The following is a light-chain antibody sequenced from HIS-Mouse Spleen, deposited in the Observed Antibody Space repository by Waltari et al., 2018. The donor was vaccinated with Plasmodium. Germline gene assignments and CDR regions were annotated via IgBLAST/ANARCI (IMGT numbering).Light chain of an antibody. Sequence: EIVLTQSPATLSLSPGERATLSCRASQSVSSYLAWYQQKPGQAPWLLIYAASNRATGIPARFSGSGSGTDFTLTISSLEPEDFAVYYCQQRSNWPPITFGQGTRLEIK. CDR1: QSVSSY. CDR2: AAS. J-gene: IGKJ5*01. CDR3: QQRSNWPPIT. V-gene: IGKV3-11*01.